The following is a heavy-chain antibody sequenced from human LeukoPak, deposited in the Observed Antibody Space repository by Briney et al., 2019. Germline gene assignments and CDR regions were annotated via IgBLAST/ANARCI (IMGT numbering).Heavy chain of an antibody. CDR2: IYTSGST. D-gene: IGHD3-10*01. V-gene: IGHV4-61*02. CDR3: ARGLYYYGSGSPYPNWFDP. J-gene: IGHJ5*02. Sequence: PSETLSLTCTVSGASISSGSYYWSWIRQPAGKGLEWIGRIYTSGSTNYNPSLKSRVTISIATSKNQFSLKLSSVTAADTAVYYCARGLYYYGSGSPYPNWFDPWGQGTLVTVSS. CDR1: GASISSGSYY.